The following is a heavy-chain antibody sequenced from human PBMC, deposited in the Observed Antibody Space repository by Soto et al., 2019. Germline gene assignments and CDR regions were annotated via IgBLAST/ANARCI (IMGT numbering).Heavy chain of an antibody. CDR3: AREVPYGYSRFYY. CDR1: GYTFTNNV. CDR2: VNAGNDNT. V-gene: IGHV1-3*01. D-gene: IGHD5-18*01. J-gene: IGHJ4*02. Sequence: ASVKVSCKTSGYTFTNNVIHWVRQAPGQRLEWIGWVNAGNDNTKWSREFQGRLTLTKDTSATTAYMELSSLTPEDTAIYFCAREVPYGYSRFYYCGRGTLVAVCS.